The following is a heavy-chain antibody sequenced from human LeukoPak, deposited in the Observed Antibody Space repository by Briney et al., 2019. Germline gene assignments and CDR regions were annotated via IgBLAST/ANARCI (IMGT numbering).Heavy chain of an antibody. J-gene: IGHJ4*02. Sequence: PSETLSLTCIVSGGSISSYYWSWIRQPPGKGLEWIGYIYYSGITNYNPSLKSRVTISVDTSKKQLSLKLTSVTAADTAVYYCARQVEMATYYFDYWGQGTLVTVSS. D-gene: IGHD5-24*01. V-gene: IGHV4-59*08. CDR2: IYYSGIT. CDR3: ARQVEMATYYFDY. CDR1: GGSISSYY.